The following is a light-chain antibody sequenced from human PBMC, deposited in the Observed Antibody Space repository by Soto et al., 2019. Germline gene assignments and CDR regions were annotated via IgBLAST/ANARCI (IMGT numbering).Light chain of an antibody. V-gene: IGKV1-5*03. Sequence: DTQMTQSPSTLSASVGDRVTITCRASQSINIWLAWYQQKPGRAPKLLIYKASTLESGVPSRFSGSGSGTEFTLTISGLQPDDFATYYCQHYNSYSEAFGQGTKVDNK. CDR3: QHYNSYSEA. CDR2: KAS. CDR1: QSINIW. J-gene: IGKJ1*01.